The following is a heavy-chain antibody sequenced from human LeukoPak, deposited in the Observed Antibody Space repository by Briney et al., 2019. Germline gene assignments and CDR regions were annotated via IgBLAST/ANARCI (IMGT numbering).Heavy chain of an antibody. J-gene: IGHJ4*02. CDR2: IYYSGST. CDR3: ARHPYIWGSGWSFDY. CDR1: GGSISSYY. D-gene: IGHD6-19*01. Sequence: SETLSLTCTVSGGSISSYYWSWIRQPPGKGLEWIGYIYYSGSTNCNPSLKSRVTISVDTSKNQFSLKLSSVTAADTAVYYCARHPYIWGSGWSFDYWAREPWSPSPQ. V-gene: IGHV4-59*08.